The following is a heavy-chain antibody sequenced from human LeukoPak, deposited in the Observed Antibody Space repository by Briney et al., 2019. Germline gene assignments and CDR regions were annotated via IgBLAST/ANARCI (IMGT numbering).Heavy chain of an antibody. CDR1: GFTFGDYA. V-gene: IGHV3-49*03. CDR3: TRYYDYVWGSYRPFGY. Sequence: GGSLRLSCTASGFTFGDYAMSWFRQAPGKGLEWVGFIRSKAYGGTTEYAASVKGRFTISRDDSKSIAYLQMNSLKTEDTAVYYCTRYYDYVWGSYRPFGYWGQGTLVTVSS. CDR2: IRSKAYGGTT. J-gene: IGHJ4*02. D-gene: IGHD3-16*02.